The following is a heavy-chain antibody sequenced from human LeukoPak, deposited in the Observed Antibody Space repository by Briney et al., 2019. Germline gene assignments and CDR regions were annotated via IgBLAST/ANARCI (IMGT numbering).Heavy chain of an antibody. J-gene: IGHJ4*02. CDR2: IYHSGST. D-gene: IGHD3-9*01. V-gene: IGHV4-30-2*01. CDR3: ARGDILTGLQDY. Sequence: SETLSLTCTVSGGSISSGGYYWSWIRQPPGKGLEWIGYIYHSGSTYYNPSLKSRVTISVDTSKNQFSLKLSPVTAADTAVYYCARGDILTGLQDYWGQGTLVTVSS. CDR1: GGSISSGGYY.